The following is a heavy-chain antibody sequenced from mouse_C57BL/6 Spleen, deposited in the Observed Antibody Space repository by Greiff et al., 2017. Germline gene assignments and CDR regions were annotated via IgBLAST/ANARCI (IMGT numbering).Heavy chain of an antibody. Sequence: VQLQQPGTELVKPGASVKLSCKASGYTFTSYWMHWVKQRPGQGLEWIGNINPSTGGTNYNEKFKSKATLTVDKASSTAYLQLSSLTSEDSAVYYFARRVVTPQWYFEVWGGGTTVTVSA. CDR3: ARRVVTPQWYFEV. V-gene: IGHV1-53*01. J-gene: IGHJ1*01. CDR2: INPSTGGT. CDR1: GYTFTSYW. D-gene: IGHD2-2*01.